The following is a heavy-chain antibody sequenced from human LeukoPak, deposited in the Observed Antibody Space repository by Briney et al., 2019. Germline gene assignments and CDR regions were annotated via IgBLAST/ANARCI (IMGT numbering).Heavy chain of an antibody. V-gene: IGHV3-9*01. D-gene: IGHD6-13*01. Sequence: GGSLRLSCAASGFTFDDYAMHWVRQAPGKGLEWVSTISWNSGSTGYADSVRGRFTISRDSAKNSLYLQMNSLRAEDTALYYCAKDIEPAAAGIYGPPHKWGQGTLVTVSS. CDR2: ISWNSGST. J-gene: IGHJ4*02. CDR1: GFTFDDYA. CDR3: AKDIEPAAAGIYGPPHK.